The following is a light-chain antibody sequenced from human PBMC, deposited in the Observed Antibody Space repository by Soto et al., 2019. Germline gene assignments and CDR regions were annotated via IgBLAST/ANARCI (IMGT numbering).Light chain of an antibody. V-gene: IGLV1-40*01. CDR2: GYT. CDR3: HCYDSPLSAWV. J-gene: IGLJ3*02. Sequence: QSVLTQPPSVSGAPGQTVTISCAGTSSNIGSNYDVHWYQHLPGTAPKLLIFGYTNRPSGVPDRFYSSKSGTSASLAITGLQSEDEVDYYCHCYDSPLSAWVFGGGPKVTVL. CDR1: SSNIGSNYD.